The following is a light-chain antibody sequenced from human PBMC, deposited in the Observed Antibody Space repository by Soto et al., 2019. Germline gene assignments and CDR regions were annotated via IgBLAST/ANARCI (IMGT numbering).Light chain of an antibody. V-gene: IGLV2-23*01. CDR3: CLYVGATTYV. Sequence: QSVLAQPASVSGSPGQSITISCTGASGYVGTYSLVSWYQQHPGKAPKVVIYEGHKRPSGVPDRFSGSTSVNTASLTISGLQTDDGADYYCCLYVGATTYVFGTGTKVTVL. CDR2: EGH. CDR1: SGYVGTYSL. J-gene: IGLJ1*01.